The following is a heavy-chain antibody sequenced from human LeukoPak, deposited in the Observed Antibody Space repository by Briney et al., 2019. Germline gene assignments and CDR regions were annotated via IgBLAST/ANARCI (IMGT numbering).Heavy chain of an antibody. D-gene: IGHD4-23*01. CDR1: GYTFTSYN. J-gene: IGHJ4*02. V-gene: IGHV1-46*01. Sequence: ASVKVSCTASGYTFTSYNMHWVRQAPGQGLEWMGIINPSGGSTSYAQKFQGRVTMTRDMSTSTVYMELSSLRSEDTAVYYCARGDGGNGGGVDYWGQGTLVTVSS. CDR2: INPSGGST. CDR3: ARGDGGNGGGVDY.